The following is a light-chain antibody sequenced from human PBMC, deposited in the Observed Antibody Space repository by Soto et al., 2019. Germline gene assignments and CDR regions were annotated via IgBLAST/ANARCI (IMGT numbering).Light chain of an antibody. CDR2: WAS. CDR1: QSVLYSSNNKNY. V-gene: IGKV4-1*01. Sequence: DIVMTQSPDSLAVSLGERATINCKSSQSVLYSSNNKNYLASYQQNPGQPPKLLIYWASTRESGVPDRFSGSGSGTDLTLTIRSLQAEDVAVYYCKQFYNTPFTFGPGTKVDIK. CDR3: KQFYNTPFT. J-gene: IGKJ3*01.